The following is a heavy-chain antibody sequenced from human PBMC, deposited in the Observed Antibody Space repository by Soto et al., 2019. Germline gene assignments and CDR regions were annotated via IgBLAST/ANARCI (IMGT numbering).Heavy chain of an antibody. Sequence: GGSLRLSCEASGFNLSRSWMSWVRQAPGKGLEWVANMKEDGSEKYYADSVRGRFTISRDNAKNSVHLQMNSLRVEDTAVYYCARGFYTDYWGQGALVTVSS. CDR1: GFNLSRSW. J-gene: IGHJ4*02. CDR3: ARGFYTDY. D-gene: IGHD3-3*01. V-gene: IGHV3-7*01. CDR2: MKEDGSEK.